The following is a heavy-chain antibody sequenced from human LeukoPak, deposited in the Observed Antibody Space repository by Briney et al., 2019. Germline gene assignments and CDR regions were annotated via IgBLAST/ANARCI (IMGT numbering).Heavy chain of an antibody. V-gene: IGHV4-4*07. CDR3: ARAYYDGSGPWSFDY. J-gene: IGHJ4*02. D-gene: IGHD3-22*01. Sequence: SETLSLTCTVSGGSIGDYYWSWVRQPAGKRLEWIGRIYTSGSTNYNPSLKSRVTMPLDTSKNQFSLKLSSVTAADTAVYYCARAYYDGSGPWSFDYWGQGTQVTVSP. CDR1: GGSIGDYY. CDR2: IYTSGST.